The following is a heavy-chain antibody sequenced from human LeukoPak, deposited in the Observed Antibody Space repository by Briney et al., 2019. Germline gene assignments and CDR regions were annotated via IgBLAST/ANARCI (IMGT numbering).Heavy chain of an antibody. J-gene: IGHJ4*02. Sequence: ASVKVSCKASGYTFTGYYMHWVRQAPGQGLEWMGRINPNSGGTNYAQKFQGRVTMTRDTSISTAYMGLSRLRSDDTAVYYCARGRYSSSWSVDYWGQGTLVTVSS. V-gene: IGHV1-2*06. CDR1: GYTFTGYY. D-gene: IGHD6-13*01. CDR2: INPNSGGT. CDR3: ARGRYSSSWSVDY.